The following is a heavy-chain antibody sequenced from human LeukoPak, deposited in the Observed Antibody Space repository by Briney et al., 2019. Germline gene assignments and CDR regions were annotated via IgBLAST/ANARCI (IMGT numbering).Heavy chain of an antibody. V-gene: IGHV3-53*01. CDR1: GFTVSSNY. Sequence: PGGSLRLSCAASGFTVSSNYMSWVRQAPGKGLEWVSVIYSGGSTYYADSVKGRFTISRDNAKNSLYLQMNSLRAEDTAVCYCARDLSPGYCSGGSCYLGWFDPWGQGTLVTVSS. CDR2: IYSGGST. CDR3: ARDLSPGYCSGGSCYLGWFDP. D-gene: IGHD2-15*01. J-gene: IGHJ5*02.